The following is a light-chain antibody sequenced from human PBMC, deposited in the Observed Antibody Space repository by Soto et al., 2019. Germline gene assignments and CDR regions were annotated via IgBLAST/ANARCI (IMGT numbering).Light chain of an antibody. CDR3: QSYDNTLKGCV. V-gene: IGLV1-40*01. J-gene: IGLJ1*01. Sequence: QAVVTQPPSVSGAPGQRVIISCTGGSSNIGPDYEVHWYQQLPGTAPKLLIYGNTNRPSGVPDRFSGSKSGSSASLAITGLQAEDEAEYYCQSYDNTLKGCVFGTGTKLTVL. CDR1: SSNIGPDYE. CDR2: GNT.